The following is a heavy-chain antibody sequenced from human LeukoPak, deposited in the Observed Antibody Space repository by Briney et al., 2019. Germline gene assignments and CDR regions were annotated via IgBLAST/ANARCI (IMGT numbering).Heavy chain of an antibody. J-gene: IGHJ4*02. V-gene: IGHV4-34*01. CDR1: GGSFSGYY. Sequence: SETLSLTCAVYGGSFSGYYWSWIRQPPGKGLEWIGEINHSGSTNYNPSLKSRVTISVDTSKNQFSLKLSSMTAADTAVYYCARRPRTRYSGSYLYYFDYWGQGTLVTVSS. CDR3: ARRPRTRYSGSYLYYFDY. CDR2: INHSGST. D-gene: IGHD1-26*01.